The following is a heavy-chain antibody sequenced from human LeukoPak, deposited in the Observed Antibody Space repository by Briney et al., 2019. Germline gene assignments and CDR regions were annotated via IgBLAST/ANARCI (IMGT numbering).Heavy chain of an antibody. J-gene: IGHJ6*02. CDR2: ISYSGST. CDR3: ARSRLPRIYDYSMDV. V-gene: IGHV4-31*03. D-gene: IGHD4/OR15-4a*01. CDR1: GGSISSDGHY. Sequence: SETLSLTCTVSGGSISSDGHYWSWIRQHPGKGLEWFGYISYSGSTYYNPSLKSRVIMSLDTSKNQFSLKLSSVTAADTAVYYCARSRLPRIYDYSMDVWGQGTTVTVSS.